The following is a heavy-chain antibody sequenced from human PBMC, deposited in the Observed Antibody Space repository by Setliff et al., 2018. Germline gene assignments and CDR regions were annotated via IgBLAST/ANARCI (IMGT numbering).Heavy chain of an antibody. Sequence: GSLRLSCAASGFTFSGNYMHWVRQAPGKGLEWVSAISGSGGSTDYADSVKGRFTISRDNSKNTLYLQMNGLRAEDTAIYYCAGDPPGPHLVYTYWGQGALVTVSS. CDR3: AGDPPGPHLVYTY. V-gene: IGHV3-23*01. D-gene: IGHD3-16*01. CDR1: GFTFSGNY. J-gene: IGHJ4*02. CDR2: ISGSGGST.